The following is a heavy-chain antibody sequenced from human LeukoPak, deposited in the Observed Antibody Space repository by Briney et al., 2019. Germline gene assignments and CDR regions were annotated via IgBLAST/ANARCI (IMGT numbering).Heavy chain of an antibody. CDR3: ARDSPYYYDSSGFDY. V-gene: IGHV3-74*01. J-gene: IGHJ4*02. D-gene: IGHD3-22*01. Sequence: GGSLRLSCAASGFTFSSYWMHWVRHAPGKGLVWVSRINSDGSSTSYADSVKGRFTISRDNAKNTLYLQMNSLRAEDTAVYYCARDSPYYYDSSGFDYWGQGTLVTVSS. CDR2: INSDGSST. CDR1: GFTFSSYW.